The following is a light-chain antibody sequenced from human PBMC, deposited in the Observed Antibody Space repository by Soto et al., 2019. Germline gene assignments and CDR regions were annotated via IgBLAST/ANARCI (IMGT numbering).Light chain of an antibody. J-gene: IGKJ5*01. Sequence: DIQMTESPASLSASVGDRVRITCQASQDITSRLNLYQQKPGKAPKLLIYDASNVQTSVASWISSSGSRADFTFSISRQQPEYVVSYYKQQNDNRPITFGQGTRLEIK. V-gene: IGKV1-33*01. CDR3: QQNDNRPIT. CDR2: DAS. CDR1: QDITSR.